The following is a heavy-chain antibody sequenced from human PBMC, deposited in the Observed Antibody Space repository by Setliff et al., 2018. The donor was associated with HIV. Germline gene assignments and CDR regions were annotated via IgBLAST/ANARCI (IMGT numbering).Heavy chain of an antibody. CDR2: IIPLFGSA. CDR1: GNSFHSYA. Sequence: SVKVSCKASGNSFHSYAFSWVRQAPGQGLEWMGGIIPLFGSANYAQKFQGRVTITADESTSTVYMEVSGLRFEDTAVYFCAKDGPTVIEGSYMDVWGEGTTVTVSS. V-gene: IGHV1-69*13. CDR3: AKDGPTVIEGSYMDV. D-gene: IGHD4-4*01. J-gene: IGHJ6*03.